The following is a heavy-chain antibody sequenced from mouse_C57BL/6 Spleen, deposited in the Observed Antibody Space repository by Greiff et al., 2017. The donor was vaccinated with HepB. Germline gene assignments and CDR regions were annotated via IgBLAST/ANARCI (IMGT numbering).Heavy chain of an antibody. CDR2: IDPSDSYT. D-gene: IGHD1-1*01. Sequence: VQLQQPGAELVKPGASVKLSCKASGYTFTSYWMQWVNQRPGQGLEWIGEIDPSDSYTNYNQKFKGKATLTVDTSSSTAYMQLSSLTSEDSAVYYCATYYCGSSDYAMDYWGQGTSVTVSS. CDR1: GYTFTSYW. J-gene: IGHJ4*01. CDR3: ATYYCGSSDYAMDY. V-gene: IGHV1-50*01.